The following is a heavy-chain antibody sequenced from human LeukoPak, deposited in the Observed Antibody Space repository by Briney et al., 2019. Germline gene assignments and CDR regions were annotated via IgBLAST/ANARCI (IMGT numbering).Heavy chain of an antibody. CDR2: ISGSGGST. J-gene: IGHJ4*02. V-gene: IGHV3-23*01. CDR1: GFTFSSYA. CDR3: ARDVRGPWPLDY. Sequence: GGSLRLSCAASGFTFSSYAMSWVRQAPGKGLEGVSAISGSGGSTYYADSVKGLFTISRDNSKNTLYLQMNSLRAEDTAVYYCARDVRGPWPLDYWGQGTLVTVSS.